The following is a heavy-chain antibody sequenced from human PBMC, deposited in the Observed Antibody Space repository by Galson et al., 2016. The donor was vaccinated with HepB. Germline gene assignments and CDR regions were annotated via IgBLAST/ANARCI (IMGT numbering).Heavy chain of an antibody. CDR1: SGSISTGGYY. Sequence: TLSLTCSVSSGSISTGGYYWSWLRQHPGKGLEWIGHIYYSGTTSYNPSLKSRLSISIDTSKNQFAINLTSVTVADTAVYYCARRVSGYFNSWGQGTLVTVFS. V-gene: IGHV4-31*03. J-gene: IGHJ5*02. CDR3: ARRVSGYFNS. CDR2: IYYSGTT. D-gene: IGHD3-22*01.